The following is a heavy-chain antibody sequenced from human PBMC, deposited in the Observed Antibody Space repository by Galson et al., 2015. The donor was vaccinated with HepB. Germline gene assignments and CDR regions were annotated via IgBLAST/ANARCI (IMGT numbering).Heavy chain of an antibody. CDR1: GFTLTDHY. V-gene: IGHV3-72*01. Sequence: SLRLSCAASGFTLTDHYVDWVRQAPGKGLEWVGRIRNKARSFTTEYAASVKGRFTISRDDSQNSVYLQMNSLKTDDTAVYYCARDLAVGPTDYYRHMDVWGKGTTVTVSS. CDR3: ARDLAVGPTDYYRHMDV. J-gene: IGHJ6*03. CDR2: IRNKARSFTT. D-gene: IGHD1-26*01.